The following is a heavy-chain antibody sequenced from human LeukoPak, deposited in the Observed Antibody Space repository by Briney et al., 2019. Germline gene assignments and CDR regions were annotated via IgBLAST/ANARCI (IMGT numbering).Heavy chain of an antibody. CDR1: GGSISSYY. Sequence: SETLSLNCTVSGGSISSYYWSWIRRPAGKGLEWIGRIYTSGSTNYNPSLKSRVTMSVDTSKNQFSLKLSSVTAADTAVYYCAGIVVVVAATGLGFDPWGQGTLVTVSS. CDR3: AGIVVVVAATGLGFDP. CDR2: IYTSGST. J-gene: IGHJ5*02. D-gene: IGHD2-15*01. V-gene: IGHV4-4*07.